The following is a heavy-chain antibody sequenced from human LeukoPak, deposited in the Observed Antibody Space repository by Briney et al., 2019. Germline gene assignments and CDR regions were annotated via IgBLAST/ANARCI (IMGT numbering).Heavy chain of an antibody. CDR1: GFTFSSYG. CDR2: ISYDGSNK. V-gene: IGHV3-30*18. CDR3: AKDGDYDSSGYMVY. Sequence: GGSLRLSCAASGFTFSSYGMHWVRRAPGKGLEWVAVISYDGSNKYYADSVKGRFTISRDNSKNTLYLQMNSLRAEDTAVYYCAKDGDYDSSGYMVYWGQGTLVTVSS. D-gene: IGHD3-22*01. J-gene: IGHJ4*02.